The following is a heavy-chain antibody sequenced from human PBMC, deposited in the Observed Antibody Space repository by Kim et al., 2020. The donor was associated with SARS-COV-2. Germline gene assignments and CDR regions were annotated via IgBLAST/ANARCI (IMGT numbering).Heavy chain of an antibody. V-gene: IGHV3-30*18. D-gene: IGHD3-10*01. Sequence: GGSLRLSCAASGFTFSTYIFHWVRQAPGKGLEWVAVLSQDGNNKYYSDSVKGRFTISRDNSRNTVSLQMNSLRPEDTGVYYCVKELITTRLNSRGMDVWGQGTTVTVAS. CDR2: LSQDGNNK. CDR3: VKELITTRLNSRGMDV. J-gene: IGHJ6*02. CDR1: GFTFSTYI.